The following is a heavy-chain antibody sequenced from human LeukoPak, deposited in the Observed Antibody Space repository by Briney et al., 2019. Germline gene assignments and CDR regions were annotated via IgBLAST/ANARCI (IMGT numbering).Heavy chain of an antibody. J-gene: IGHJ4*02. CDR2: IVPMLGIA. CDR1: GDTFSNYV. V-gene: IGHV1-69*04. Sequence: SVTVSCTASGDTFSNYVINWVRQAPGQGLEWMGRIVPMLGIANYAQKFQGRVTITADKSTSTAYMELSSLRSDDTAKFYCARSSHGSGGGASDSWGQGTLVTVSS. CDR3: ARSSHGSGGGASDS. D-gene: IGHD2-15*01.